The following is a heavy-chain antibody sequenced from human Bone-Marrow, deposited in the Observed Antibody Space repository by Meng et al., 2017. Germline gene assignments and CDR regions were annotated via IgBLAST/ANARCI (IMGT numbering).Heavy chain of an antibody. V-gene: IGHV5-51*01. CDR3: ARQGWAYGSGSYWDNYYFDY. D-gene: IGHD3-10*01. J-gene: IGHJ4*02. CDR2: IYPGDSDP. CDR1: GYSLTSYW. Sequence: GESLKTLCKGSGYSLTSYWIGWVRQMPGKGLEWMGIIYPGDSDPRYSPSFQGQVTISADKSISTAYLHWSSLKASDTAMYYCARQGWAYGSGSYWDNYYFDYWGQGTLVTVSS.